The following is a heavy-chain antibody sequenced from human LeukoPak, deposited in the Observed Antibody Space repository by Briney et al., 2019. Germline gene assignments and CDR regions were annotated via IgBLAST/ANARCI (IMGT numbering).Heavy chain of an antibody. D-gene: IGHD6-13*01. CDR3: ASLAAAGP. J-gene: IGHJ6*04. CDR2: IYNSGSA. CDR1: GGSISSYY. V-gene: IGHV4-4*07. Sequence: PSETLSLTCTVSGGSISSYYWSWIRQPAGKGLEWIGYIYNSGSANYNPSLKSRVTMSVDTSKIQFSLKLSSVTAADTAVYYCASLAAAGPWGKGTTVTVSS.